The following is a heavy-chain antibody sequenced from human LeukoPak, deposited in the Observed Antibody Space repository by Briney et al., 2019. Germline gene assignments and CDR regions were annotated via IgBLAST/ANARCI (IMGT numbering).Heavy chain of an antibody. CDR3: ARDLYYYYGMDV. CDR2: INPNSGGT. CDR1: GYTFTGYY. V-gene: IGHV1-2*02. Sequence: GASVKDSCKASGYTFTGYYMHWVRQAPGQGLEWMGWINPNSGGTNYAQKFQGRVTMTRDTSISTAYMELSRLRSDDTAVYYCARDLYYYYGMDVWGQGTTVTVSS. J-gene: IGHJ6*02.